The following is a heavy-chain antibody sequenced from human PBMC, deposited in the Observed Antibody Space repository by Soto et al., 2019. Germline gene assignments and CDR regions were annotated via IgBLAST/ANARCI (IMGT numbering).Heavy chain of an antibody. CDR1: GGSVSTGSYY. CDR3: AREYHP. V-gene: IGHV4-61*01. Sequence: QVHLQESGPGLVKPSETLSLTCTVSGGSVSTGSYYWTWIRQPPGKGLEWIGHIYYSGSTNYNPSLXSXXTISLDTSRNQFPLKLSSVTAADTDVYYCAREYHPWGQGTLVTVSS. D-gene: IGHD2-2*02. CDR2: IYYSGST. J-gene: IGHJ5*02.